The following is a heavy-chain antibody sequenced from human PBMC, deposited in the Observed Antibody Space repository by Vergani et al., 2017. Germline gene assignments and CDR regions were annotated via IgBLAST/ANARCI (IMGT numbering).Heavy chain of an antibody. CDR3: TTERGIVAPPGSYYFDY. CDR1: GITFSNAW. D-gene: IGHD1-26*01. V-gene: IGHV3-15*01. J-gene: IGHJ4*02. CDR2: IKSKTDGGTT. Sequence: EVQVVESGGGLIKPGGSLRLSCVVSGITFSNAWMSWVRQAPGKGLEWVGRIKSKTDGGTTDYAAPVKGRFTISRDDSKNTLYLQMNSLKTEDTAVYYCTTERGIVAPPGSYYFDYWGQGTLVTVSS.